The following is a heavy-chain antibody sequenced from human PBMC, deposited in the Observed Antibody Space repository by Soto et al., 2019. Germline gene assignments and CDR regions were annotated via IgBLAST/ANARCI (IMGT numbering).Heavy chain of an antibody. CDR1: GYTFTGYY. D-gene: IGHD6-13*01. Sequence: GASVKVSCKASGYTFTGYYMHWVRQAPGQGLEWMGWINPNSGGTNYAQKFQGWVTMTRDTSISTAYMELSRLRSDGTAVYYCARGIGSSWYAYFDYWGQGTLVTVSS. J-gene: IGHJ4*02. CDR2: INPNSGGT. V-gene: IGHV1-2*04. CDR3: ARGIGSSWYAYFDY.